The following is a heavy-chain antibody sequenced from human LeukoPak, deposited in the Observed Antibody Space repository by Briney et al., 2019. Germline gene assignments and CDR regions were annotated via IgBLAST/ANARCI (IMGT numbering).Heavy chain of an antibody. CDR3: ARLARGYSYGFVRGQPGHYMDV. J-gene: IGHJ6*03. Sequence: PSETLSLTCAVYGGSFSGYYWSWIRQPPGKGLEWIGEINHSGSTNYNPSLKSRVTISVDTSKNQFSLKLSSVTAADTAVYYCARLARGYSYGFVRGQPGHYMDVWGKGTTVTVSS. V-gene: IGHV4-34*01. CDR1: GGSFSGYY. CDR2: INHSGST. D-gene: IGHD5-18*01.